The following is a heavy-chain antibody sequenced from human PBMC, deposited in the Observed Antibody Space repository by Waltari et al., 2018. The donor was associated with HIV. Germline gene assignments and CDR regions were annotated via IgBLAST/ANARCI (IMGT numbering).Heavy chain of an antibody. D-gene: IGHD3-22*01. CDR2: INWNSDNI. J-gene: IGHJ4*02. Sequence: EGQLVESGGDLVQPGRSLRLSCAASGFTFDDYAMPWVRQAPGKGLEWVSGINWNSDNIGYADSVKGRFTISRDHAKNSLYLQMNSLRPEDTALYYCAKAYDSSGFQYYFDYWGQGTLVTVSS. CDR1: GFTFDDYA. V-gene: IGHV3-9*01. CDR3: AKAYDSSGFQYYFDY.